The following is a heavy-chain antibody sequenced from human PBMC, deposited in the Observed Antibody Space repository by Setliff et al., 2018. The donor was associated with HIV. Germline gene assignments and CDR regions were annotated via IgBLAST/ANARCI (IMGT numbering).Heavy chain of an antibody. Sequence: ASVKVSCKASGYTFTSYGISWVRQASGQGLEWMGWTYLGATNYAQRFRDRFTVTTDTSTSTAYMELRGLSPDDTALYFCATGGGQSFDYWGQGTLVTVSS. CDR1: GYTFTSYG. CDR3: ATGGGQSFDY. CDR2: TYLGAT. J-gene: IGHJ4*02. V-gene: IGHV1-18*01. D-gene: IGHD1-26*01.